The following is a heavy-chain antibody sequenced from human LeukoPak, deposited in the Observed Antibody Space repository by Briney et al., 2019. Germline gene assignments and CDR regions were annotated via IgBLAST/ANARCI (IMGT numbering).Heavy chain of an antibody. CDR3: ARDHSSSWNYFDY. CDR1: GFTFSDYY. CDR2: ISSSATTI. V-gene: IGHV3-11*04. J-gene: IGHJ4*02. D-gene: IGHD6-13*01. Sequence: GGSLRLSCAASGFTFSDYYMNWIRQVPGKGLEWVSYISSSATTIYYADSVKGRFTISRDNAKKSLYLQMNSLRAEDTAVYYCARDHSSSWNYFDYWGQGTLVTVSS.